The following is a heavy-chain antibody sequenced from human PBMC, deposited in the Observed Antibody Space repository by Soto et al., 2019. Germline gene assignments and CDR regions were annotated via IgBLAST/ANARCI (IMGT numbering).Heavy chain of an antibody. CDR1: GGSFCGYY. D-gene: IGHD6-13*01. CDR2: INHSGST. CDR3: ARGPIAAAGTSLFHYGMDV. V-gene: IGHV4-34*01. J-gene: IGHJ6*02. Sequence: PSETLSLTCAVYGGSFCGYYWSWIRQPPGKGLEWIGEINHSGSTNYNLSLKSRVTISVDTSKNQFSLKLSSVTAADTAVYYCARGPIAAAGTSLFHYGMDVWGQGTTVTVSS.